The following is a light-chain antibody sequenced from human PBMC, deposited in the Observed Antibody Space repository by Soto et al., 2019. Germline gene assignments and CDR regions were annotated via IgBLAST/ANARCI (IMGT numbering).Light chain of an antibody. CDR1: QNIQTN. V-gene: IGKV3-15*01. Sequence: EIVMTQSPATLSVSPGERATLSCRAGQNIQTNLAWYQQQPGQAPRLLFYGASTGETGLLARFSGSGSGTEFTLTISSLQPDDVATYYCPHYNSSPEAFGQGTKVDIK. J-gene: IGKJ1*01. CDR3: PHYNSSPEA. CDR2: GAS.